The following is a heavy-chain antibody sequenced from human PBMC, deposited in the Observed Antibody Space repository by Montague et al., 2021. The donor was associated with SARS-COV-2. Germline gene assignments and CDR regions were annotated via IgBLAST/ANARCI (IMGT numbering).Heavy chain of an antibody. CDR3: ARASSITIFGVVNQFDY. J-gene: IGHJ4*02. CDR1: GGSISSGGYY. CDR2: IYYSGST. V-gene: IGHV4-31*03. Sequence: TLSLTCTVSGGSISSGGYYWSWIRQHPGKGLEWIGYIYYSGSTYYNPSLKSRVTISVDTSKNQSSLKLSFVTAADTAVYYCARASSITIFGVVNQFDYWGQGTLVTVSS. D-gene: IGHD3-3*01.